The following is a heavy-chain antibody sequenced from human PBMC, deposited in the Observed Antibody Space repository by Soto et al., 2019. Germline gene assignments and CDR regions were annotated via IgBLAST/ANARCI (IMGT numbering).Heavy chain of an antibody. J-gene: IGHJ5*02. Sequence: SETLSLTCTVSGGAVSSGTYYWSWSRQPPGKGLEWIGHIYFTGSTNYNPSLKSRVTMSLDTSRNQFSLKLSSVTAADTAVYYCTRGPPRVQWFDPWGRGTLVTVSS. CDR2: IYFTGST. V-gene: IGHV4-61*01. CDR3: TRGPPRVQWFDP. CDR1: GGAVSSGTYY.